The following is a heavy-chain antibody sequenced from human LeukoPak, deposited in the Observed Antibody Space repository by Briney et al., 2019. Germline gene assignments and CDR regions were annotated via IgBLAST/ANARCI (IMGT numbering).Heavy chain of an antibody. CDR3: ARDKYCEYFDS. D-gene: IGHD2-8*02. Sequence: GESLKISCAASGFTFSRYAMHWVRQAPGKGLEWVAVISYDGSNKYYADSVKGRYTISSDNSKNTLFLQMNSLRAEDTAVYYCARDKYCEYFDSWGQGTLVTV. J-gene: IGHJ4*02. CDR2: ISYDGSNK. V-gene: IGHV3-30*04. CDR1: GFTFSRYA.